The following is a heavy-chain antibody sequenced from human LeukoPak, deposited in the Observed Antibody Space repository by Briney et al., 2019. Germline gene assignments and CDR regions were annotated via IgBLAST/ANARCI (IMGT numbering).Heavy chain of an antibody. Sequence: GASVKVSCKASGGTFSSYATSWVRQAPGQGLEWMGGIIPIFGTANYAQKLQGRVTMTTDTSTSTAYMELRSLRSDDTAVYYCARGLRSQYFQHWGQGTLVTVSS. V-gene: IGHV1-69*05. CDR1: GGTFSSYA. J-gene: IGHJ1*01. D-gene: IGHD4-17*01. CDR2: IIPIFGTA. CDR3: ARGLRSQYFQH.